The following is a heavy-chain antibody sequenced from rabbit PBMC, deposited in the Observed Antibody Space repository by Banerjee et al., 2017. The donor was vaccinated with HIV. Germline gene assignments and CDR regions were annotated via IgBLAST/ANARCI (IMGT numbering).Heavy chain of an antibody. J-gene: IGHJ4*01. D-gene: IGHD8-1*01. CDR2: INTVSGDT. CDR3: ARDMGGSYALDL. Sequence: QEQLVESGGGLVQPEGSLTLTCTASGFSFSSYWMCWVRQAPGKGLEWIACINTVSGDTVYATWAKGRFTVSKASWTTVTLQMTSLTAADTATYLCARDMGGSYALDLWGQGTLVTVS. CDR1: GFSFSSYW. V-gene: IGHV1S45*01.